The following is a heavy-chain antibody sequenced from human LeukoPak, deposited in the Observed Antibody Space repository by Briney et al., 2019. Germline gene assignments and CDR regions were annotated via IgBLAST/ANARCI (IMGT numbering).Heavy chain of an antibody. CDR2: ISYTGYT. V-gene: IGHV4-59*08. CDR1: GVSISSHY. CDR3: ARRSYAIFDY. Sequence: PSETLSLTCSVSGVSISSHYWSWIRQPPGKGLEWIGYISYTGYTNYNPSLNSRVTISTESSKNQFSLNLSSVTAADTAVYYCARRSYAIFDYWGQGVLVTVSS. D-gene: IGHD1-26*01. J-gene: IGHJ4*02.